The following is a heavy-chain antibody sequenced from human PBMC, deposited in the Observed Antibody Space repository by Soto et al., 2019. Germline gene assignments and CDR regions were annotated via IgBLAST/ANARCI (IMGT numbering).Heavy chain of an antibody. D-gene: IGHD2-2*01. CDR1: GYTFTSYY. Sequence: GASVKVSCKACGYTFTSYYMHWVRQAPGQGLEWMGIINPSGGSTSYAQKFQGRVTMTRDTSTSTVYMELSSLRSEDTAVYYCARDRADCSSTSCYSSSLDYWGQGTLVTVSS. CDR2: INPSGGST. J-gene: IGHJ4*02. CDR3: ARDRADCSSTSCYSSSLDY. V-gene: IGHV1-46*03.